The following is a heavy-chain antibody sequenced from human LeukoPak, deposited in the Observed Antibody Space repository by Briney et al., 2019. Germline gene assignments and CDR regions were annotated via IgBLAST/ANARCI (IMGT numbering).Heavy chain of an antibody. Sequence: GGSLRLSRSASGFIFTTYTMYWVRQAPGKGLEFVSVVNGNGDTTYYTDSVKGRFTISRDNSKNTLYLQMSSLRAEDTAVYYCVGDQVDDTGYLRWGQGTRVTVSA. CDR1: GFIFTTYT. J-gene: IGHJ4*02. V-gene: IGHV3-64D*06. CDR3: VGDQVDDTGYLR. CDR2: VNGNGDTT. D-gene: IGHD3-9*01.